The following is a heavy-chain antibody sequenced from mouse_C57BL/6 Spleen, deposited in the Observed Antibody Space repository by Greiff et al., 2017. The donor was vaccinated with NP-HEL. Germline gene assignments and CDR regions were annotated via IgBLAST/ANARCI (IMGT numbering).Heavy chain of an antibody. Sequence: VQLVESGAELVKPGASVKISCKASGYAFSSYWMNWVKQRPGKGLEWIGQIYPGDGDTNYNGKFKGKATLTADKSSSTAYMQLSSLTSEDSAVYFCARKALYGRSLDYWGQGTTLTVSS. D-gene: IGHD1-1*01. CDR1: GYAFSSYW. CDR3: ARKALYGRSLDY. J-gene: IGHJ2*01. CDR2: IYPGDGDT. V-gene: IGHV1-80*01.